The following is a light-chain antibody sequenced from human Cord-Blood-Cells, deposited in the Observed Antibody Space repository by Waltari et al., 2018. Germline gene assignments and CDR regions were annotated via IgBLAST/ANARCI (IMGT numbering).Light chain of an antibody. J-gene: IGLJ3*02. CDR3: SSYTRSSTLE. Sequence: QSALTQPASVSGSPGQSITISCTGTSSDVGGYNYVSWYQQHPGKAPKLMIYDVSNRPSGVSNRFSGSKSGNTASLTISGLQTEDEADYYSSSYTRSSTLEFGGGTKLTVL. V-gene: IGLV2-14*01. CDR2: DVS. CDR1: SSDVGGYNY.